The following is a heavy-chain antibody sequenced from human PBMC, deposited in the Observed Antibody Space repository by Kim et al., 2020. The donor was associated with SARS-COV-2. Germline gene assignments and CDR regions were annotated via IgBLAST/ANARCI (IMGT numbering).Heavy chain of an antibody. J-gene: IGHJ4*02. CDR3: AKDRGVTMVRGSRGVDY. CDR2: ISYDGSNK. CDR1: GFTFSSYG. V-gene: IGHV3-30*18. D-gene: IGHD3-10*01. Sequence: GGSLRLSCAASGFTFSSYGMHWVRQAPGKGLEWVAVISYDGSNKYYADSVKGRFTISRDNSKNTLYLQMNSLRAEDTAVYYCAKDRGVTMVRGSRGVDYWGQGTLVTVSS.